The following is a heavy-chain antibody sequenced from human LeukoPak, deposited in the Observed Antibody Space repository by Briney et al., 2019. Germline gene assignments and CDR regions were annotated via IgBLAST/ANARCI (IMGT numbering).Heavy chain of an antibody. CDR1: GGSFSGCY. CDR2: INHSGST. V-gene: IGHV4-34*01. CDR3: ARLVCGGDCYSDY. Sequence: SETLSLTCAVYGGSFSGCYWSWIRQPPGKGLEWIGEINHSGSTNYNPSLKSRVTISVDTSKNQFSLKLSSVTAADTAVYYCARLVCGGDCYSDYWGQGTLVTVSS. J-gene: IGHJ4*02. D-gene: IGHD2-21*02.